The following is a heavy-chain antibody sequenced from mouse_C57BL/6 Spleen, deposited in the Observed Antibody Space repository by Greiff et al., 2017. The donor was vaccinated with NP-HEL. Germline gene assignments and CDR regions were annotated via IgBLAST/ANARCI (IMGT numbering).Heavy chain of an antibody. V-gene: IGHV5-17*01. CDR3: ARDRITTVVYFDY. J-gene: IGHJ2*01. CDR2: ISSGSSTI. D-gene: IGHD1-1*01. CDR1: GFTFSDYG. Sequence: EVKLMESGGGLVKPGGSLKLSCAASGFTFSDYGMHWVRQAPEKGLEWVAYISSGSSTIYYADTVKGRFTISRDNAKNTLFLQMTSLRSEYTAMYYCARDRITTVVYFDYWGQGTTLTVSS.